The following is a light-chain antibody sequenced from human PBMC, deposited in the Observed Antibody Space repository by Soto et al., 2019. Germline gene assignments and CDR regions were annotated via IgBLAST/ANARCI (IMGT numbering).Light chain of an antibody. Sequence: DIHMTQSPSTLSSSLGDRVTITFRASQSISSWLAWYQQKPGKAPKLLIYKASSLESGVPSRFSGSGSGTEFTLTISSLQPDDFATYYCQQYNSYWTFGQGTKVDI. CDR3: QQYNSYWT. CDR1: QSISSW. V-gene: IGKV1-5*03. J-gene: IGKJ1*01. CDR2: KAS.